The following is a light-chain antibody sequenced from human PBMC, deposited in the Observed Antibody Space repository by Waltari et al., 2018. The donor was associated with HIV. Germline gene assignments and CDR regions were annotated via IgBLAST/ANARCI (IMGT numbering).Light chain of an antibody. CDR3: QQYDNLPLT. CDR1: QDISNY. Sequence: DIKMTQSPSSLSASVGDRVTITCQASQDISNYLNWYQQKPGKAPKLLIYDASNLETGVPSRFSGSGSGTDFTFTINSLQPEDIATYYCQQYDNLPLTFGGGTKVEIK. J-gene: IGKJ4*01. V-gene: IGKV1-33*01. CDR2: DAS.